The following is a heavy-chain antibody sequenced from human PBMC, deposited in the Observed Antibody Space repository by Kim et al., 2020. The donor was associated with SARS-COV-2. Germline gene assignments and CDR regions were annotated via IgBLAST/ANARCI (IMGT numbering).Heavy chain of an antibody. Sequence: GGSLRLSCAASGFTFSTHGMSWVRQAPGKGLEWVSAISGRGDVTDYADSVKGRFIISRDNSKSTLDLQMHSLRADDTAVYYCAKPTYANSWYRTFDMWGHGAMVTVSS. D-gene: IGHD2-2*01. CDR2: ISGRGDVT. CDR3: AKPTYANSWYRTFDM. J-gene: IGHJ3*02. V-gene: IGHV3-23*01. CDR1: GFTFSTHG.